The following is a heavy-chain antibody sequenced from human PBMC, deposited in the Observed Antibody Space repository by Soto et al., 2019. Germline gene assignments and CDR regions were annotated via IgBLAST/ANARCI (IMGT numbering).Heavy chain of an antibody. CDR1: GGSISRYY. Sequence: SETLSLTCTVSGGSISRYYWSWIRQPPGKGLECIGYIYYSGSPNYNPSLKSRVTISIDTSKNQFSLKLISVTAADTAVDYCARTNYYDPFDYWGQGALVTVSS. J-gene: IGHJ4*02. CDR3: ARTNYYDPFDY. D-gene: IGHD3-22*01. V-gene: IGHV4-59*01. CDR2: IYYSGSP.